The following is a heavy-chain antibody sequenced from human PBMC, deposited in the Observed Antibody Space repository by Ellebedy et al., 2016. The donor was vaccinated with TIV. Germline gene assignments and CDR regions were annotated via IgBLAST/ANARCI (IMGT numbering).Heavy chain of an antibody. CDR2: IKEDGSEE. V-gene: IGHV3-7*01. CDR3: ARDRELLRYFDWSAFDY. D-gene: IGHD3-9*01. CDR1: GFTFSRFW. J-gene: IGHJ4*02. Sequence: GESLKISCVVSGFTFSRFWMSWVRQAPGKGLEWVANIKEDGSEEKYVDSVKGRFTISRDNIKNTLYLQMNSLRAEDTAVYYCARDRELLRYFDWSAFDYWGQGTLVTVSS.